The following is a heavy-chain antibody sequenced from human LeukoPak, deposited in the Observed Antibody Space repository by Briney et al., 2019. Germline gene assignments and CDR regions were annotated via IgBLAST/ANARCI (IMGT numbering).Heavy chain of an antibody. V-gene: IGHV3-48*04. J-gene: IGHJ4*02. CDR3: ATGALGGWHYFDY. CDR1: GFTFSSYS. CDR2: ISSSSSTI. Sequence: GGSLRRSCAASGFTFSSYSMNWVRQAPGKGLEWVSYISSSSSTIYYAYSVKGRFTISRDNAKNSLYLQMNSLRAEDTAVYDCATGALGGWHYFDYWGQGTLVTVSS. D-gene: IGHD2-15*01.